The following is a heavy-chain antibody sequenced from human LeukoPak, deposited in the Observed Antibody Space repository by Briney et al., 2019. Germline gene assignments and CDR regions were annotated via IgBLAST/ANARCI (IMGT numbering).Heavy chain of an antibody. CDR1: GFTFSSYA. CDR2: ISGSAYST. Sequence: GGSLRLSCAASGFTFSSYAMSWVRQAPGKGLEWVSTISGSAYSTYYADSVKGRFTISRDNSKNALFLQMNNLSAEDTAVYYCAKSGPYCSSTTCNYFDYWGQGTLVTVSS. J-gene: IGHJ4*02. CDR3: AKSGPYCSSTTCNYFDY. D-gene: IGHD2-2*01. V-gene: IGHV3-23*01.